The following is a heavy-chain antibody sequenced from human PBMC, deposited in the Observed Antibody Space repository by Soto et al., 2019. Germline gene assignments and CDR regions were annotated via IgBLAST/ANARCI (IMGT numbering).Heavy chain of an antibody. D-gene: IGHD3-10*01. J-gene: IGHJ4*02. CDR1: GFTFSSYW. CDR2: IKQDGSEK. CDR3: ARDRWVWFGLDYCGY. V-gene: IGHV3-7*03. Sequence: GGSLRLSCAACGFTFSSYWMSWVRQAQGKGLEWVANIKQDGSEKYYVDSVKGRFTISRDNAKNSLYLQMNSLRAEDTAVYYCARDRWVWFGLDYCGYWGQGPLVTVSS.